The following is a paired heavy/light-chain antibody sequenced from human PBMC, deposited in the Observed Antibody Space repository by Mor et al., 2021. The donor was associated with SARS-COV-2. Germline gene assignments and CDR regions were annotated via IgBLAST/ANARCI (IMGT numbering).Light chain of an antibody. CDR1: SLRSFS. V-gene: IGLV3-19*01. Sequence: SSELTQDPAVSVALGQTVNITCHGDSLRSFSPNWYQQKPRQAPVLVFYGYNNRPSGIPDRFSGFNSGSTASLTITGAQPEDEADYYCNSRDTSDDIWVFGGGTKLTVL. J-gene: IGLJ3*02. CDR2: GYN. CDR3: NSRDTSDDIWV.
Heavy chain of an antibody. CDR3: TTDPFVPRPLFDY. V-gene: IGHV3-15*07. Sequence: EVQLVESGGGLVKPGGSLRISCAASGFTFAHAWMSWVRQAPGKGLEWVGRVKSKAHGGTTDYAAPVKGRFAISRDDSKSTLYLQMTSLKIEDTAVYYCTTDPFVPRPLFDYWGQGILVTVSS. D-gene: IGHD6-6*01. CDR1: GFTFAHAW. J-gene: IGHJ4*02. CDR2: VKSKAHGGTT.